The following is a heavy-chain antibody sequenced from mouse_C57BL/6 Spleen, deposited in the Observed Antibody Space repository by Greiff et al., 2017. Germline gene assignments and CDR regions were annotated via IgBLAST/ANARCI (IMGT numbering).Heavy chain of an antibody. D-gene: IGHD2-4*01. CDR2: ISDGGSYT. CDR3: ARDRSDYDGGYFDV. V-gene: IGHV5-4*01. CDR1: GFTFSSYA. Sequence: EVQLVESGGGLVKPGGSLKLSCAASGFTFSSYAMSWVRLTPEKRLEWVATISDGGSYTYYPDNGKGRFTLSRDNAKNNLYLQKSQLKSEDTAMYDCARDRSDYDGGYFDVWGTGTTVTVSS. J-gene: IGHJ1*03.